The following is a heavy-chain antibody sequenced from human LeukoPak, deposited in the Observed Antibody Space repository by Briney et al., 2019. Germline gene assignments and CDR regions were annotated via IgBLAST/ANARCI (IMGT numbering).Heavy chain of an antibody. CDR2: IYYSGST. J-gene: IGHJ4*02. CDR3: ARLSRYYDRSSYFFDDY. V-gene: IGHV4-59*08. D-gene: IGHD3-22*01. CDR1: GGSISSYY. Sequence: PSETLSLTCTVSGGSISSYYWSWIRQPPGKGLEWIGHIYYSGSTHYNPSLKSRVTISVDTSKNQFSLKLSSVTAADTAVYYCARLSRYYDRSSYFFDDYWGQGTLVTVSS.